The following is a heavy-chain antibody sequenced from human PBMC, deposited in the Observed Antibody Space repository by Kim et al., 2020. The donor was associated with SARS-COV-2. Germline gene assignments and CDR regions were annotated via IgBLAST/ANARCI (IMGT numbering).Heavy chain of an antibody. CDR3: AKSSAVFWFGEGWNAF. Sequence: GGSLRLSCGTSGFNFNNYAMHWVRQAPGKGLEWLAVISYEGSVKKYADSLKGRFTVSRDSSHNTLYLQMRSLRPEDTALYYCAKSSAVFWFGEGWNAF. D-gene: IGHD3-10*01. CDR1: GFNFNNYA. V-gene: IGHV3-30*18. J-gene: IGHJ3*01. CDR2: ISYEGSVK.